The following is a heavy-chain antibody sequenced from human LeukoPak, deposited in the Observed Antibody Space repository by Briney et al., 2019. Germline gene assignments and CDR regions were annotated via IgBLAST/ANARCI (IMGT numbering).Heavy chain of an antibody. D-gene: IGHD2-2*01. J-gene: IGHJ6*03. Sequence: GGSLRLSCAASGFTFSTYAMTWVRQAPGTGREWVSTISGSGGIIYYADSVKGRFTISRDNPKNTLYLQMHSLRAEDTAVYYCAKSLKDIVVIPSVDYYYYMDVWGKGTTVTVSS. CDR1: GFTFSTYA. CDR3: AKSLKDIVVIPSVDYYYYMDV. CDR2: ISGSGGII. V-gene: IGHV3-23*01.